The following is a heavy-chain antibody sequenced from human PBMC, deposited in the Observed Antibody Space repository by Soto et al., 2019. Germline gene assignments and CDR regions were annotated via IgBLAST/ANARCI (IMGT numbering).Heavy chain of an antibody. V-gene: IGHV5-10-1*01. J-gene: IGHJ4*02. CDR1: GYIFTNYW. CDR3: ARNINGGFDY. CDR2: IDPSDSYT. D-gene: IGHD2-15*01. Sequence: PGESLKISCKGSGYIFTNYWISWVRQMPGKGLEWMGRIDPSDSYTSYGPSFQGHVTISADKSITTAYLQWSSLKVSDTAMYYCARNINGGFDYWGQGTLVTVSS.